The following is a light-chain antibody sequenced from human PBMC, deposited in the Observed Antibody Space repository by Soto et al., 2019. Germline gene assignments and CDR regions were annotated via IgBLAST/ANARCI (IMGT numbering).Light chain of an antibody. J-gene: IGKJ2*03. CDR1: QSVGSS. CDR2: DAS. V-gene: IGKV3-11*01. Sequence: EVVLTQSPATLSLSPGERATLSCRASQSVGSSLAWYQQRLGQAPRLLIYDASNRATGIPGRFSGSGSGTDFTPTISSLEPDDFAVYYCQQRGSFGQGTKVEIK. CDR3: QQRGS.